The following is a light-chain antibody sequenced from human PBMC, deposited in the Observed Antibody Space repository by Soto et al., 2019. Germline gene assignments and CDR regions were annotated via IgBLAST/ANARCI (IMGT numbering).Light chain of an antibody. Sequence: DLQMTQSPSSLSASVGDRVTITCRPSQSISSYLNWYQQKPGKAPKLLIYAASSLQSGVPSRFSGSGSGTDFTLTISSLQPEDFATYYCQQSYSTPLFTFGPGTKVDIK. CDR3: QQSYSTPLFT. CDR1: QSISSY. J-gene: IGKJ3*01. V-gene: IGKV1-39*01. CDR2: AAS.